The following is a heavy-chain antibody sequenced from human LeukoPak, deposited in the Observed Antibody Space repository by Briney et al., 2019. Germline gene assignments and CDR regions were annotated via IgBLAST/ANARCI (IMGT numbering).Heavy chain of an antibody. D-gene: IGHD3-10*01. CDR1: GFTFSNYW. V-gene: IGHV3-7*01. J-gene: IGHJ4*02. Sequence: GGSLRLSCAASGFTFSNYWMSWVRQAPGKGLEWVANIKQDGSETYYLDSVKGRFTISRDNARNSLCLQMHNLRVEDTAVYYCAKTMGYGSGNDQAGGWGQGTLATVSS. CDR3: AKTMGYGSGNDQAGG. CDR2: IKQDGSET.